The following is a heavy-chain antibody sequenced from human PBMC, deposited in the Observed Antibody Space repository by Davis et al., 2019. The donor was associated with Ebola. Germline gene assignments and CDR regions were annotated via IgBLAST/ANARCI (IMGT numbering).Heavy chain of an antibody. J-gene: IGHJ6*03. CDR1: GYSFTSYW. V-gene: IGHV5-10-1*01. CDR3: ARYYYYMDV. Sequence: GESLKISCKGSGYSFTSYWITWVRQMPGKALEWMGMIDPGDSSANYSPSFQGHVTISADKSISTAYLQWSSLKASDTAMYYCARYYYYMDVWGKGTTVTVSS. CDR2: IDPGDSSA.